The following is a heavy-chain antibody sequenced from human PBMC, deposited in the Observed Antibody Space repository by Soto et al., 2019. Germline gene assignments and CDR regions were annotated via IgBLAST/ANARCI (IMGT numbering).Heavy chain of an antibody. Sequence: QVQLVQSGAEVKKPGSSVKVSCKASEGTFSSYAISWVRQAPGQGLEWMGGIIPIFGTANYAQKFQGRVTITADESTSTAYMELSSLRSEDTAVYYCASSFEKIAAAGPEYKWFDPWGQRTLVTVSS. CDR1: EGTFSSYA. J-gene: IGHJ5*02. V-gene: IGHV1-69*01. D-gene: IGHD6-13*01. CDR2: IIPIFGTA. CDR3: ASSFEKIAAAGPEYKWFDP.